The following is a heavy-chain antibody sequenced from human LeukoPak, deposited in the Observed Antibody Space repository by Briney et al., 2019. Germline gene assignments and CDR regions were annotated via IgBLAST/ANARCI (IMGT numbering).Heavy chain of an antibody. V-gene: IGHV3-23*01. CDR2: ISGSGGST. Sequence: SGGSLRLSCAASGFTFSSYAMSWVRQAPGEGLEWVSAISGSGGSTYYADSVKGRFTISRDNSKNTLYLQMNSLRAEDTAVYYCAKDTAWIRYYFDYWGQGTLVTVSS. CDR1: GFTFSSYA. CDR3: AKDTAWIRYYFDY. D-gene: IGHD5-12*01. J-gene: IGHJ4*02.